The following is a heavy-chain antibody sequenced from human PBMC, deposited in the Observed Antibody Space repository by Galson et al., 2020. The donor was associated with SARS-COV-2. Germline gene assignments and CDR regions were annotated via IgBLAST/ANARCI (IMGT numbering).Heavy chain of an antibody. Sequence: SGPTLVKPTQTLTLTCTLSGFSFSTSTVGVGWIRQPPGKALEWLALIYWDDDTRYSPSLKSRLTITKDTSKSQVVLTMTNLDPVDTATYYCVHNGYYALGLSFDYWGQGTLVTVSS. CDR3: VHNGYYALGLSFDY. D-gene: IGHD3-10*01. CDR2: IYWDDDT. J-gene: IGHJ4*02. CDR1: GFSFSTSTVG. V-gene: IGHV2-5*02.